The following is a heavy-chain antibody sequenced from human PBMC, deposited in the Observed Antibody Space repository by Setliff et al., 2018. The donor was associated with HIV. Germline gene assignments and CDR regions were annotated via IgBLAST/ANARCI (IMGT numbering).Heavy chain of an antibody. Sequence: KPSETLSLTCTVSGASISGHYWTWIRQPPGKGLEWIGYVYYNGITNYNPSLKSRVTISLDTSNSQSSLKLSSFTAADTAVYYCAREVRVVLPAAASGNYYYYYMDVWGKGTTVTVSS. D-gene: IGHD2-2*01. CDR3: AREVRVVLPAAASGNYYYYYMDV. J-gene: IGHJ6*03. CDR2: VYYNGIT. V-gene: IGHV4-59*11. CDR1: GASISGHY.